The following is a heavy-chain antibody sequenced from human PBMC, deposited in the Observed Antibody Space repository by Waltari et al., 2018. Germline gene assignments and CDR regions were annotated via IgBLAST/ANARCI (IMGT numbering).Heavy chain of an antibody. Sequence: QVQLQEPGPGLVKPSETLSLTCAVSGYSISSGYYWGWLWQPPAEVLEWIGSIYHSGSTYDNPSLKVRVTIAVDTSKTQCSLRLSSVTAADTAVYYCARHPRSIIAARPHWYFDLWGRGTLVTVSS. CDR3: ARHPRSIIAARPHWYFDL. CDR2: IYHSGST. CDR1: GYSISSGYY. V-gene: IGHV4-38-2*01. D-gene: IGHD6-6*01. J-gene: IGHJ2*01.